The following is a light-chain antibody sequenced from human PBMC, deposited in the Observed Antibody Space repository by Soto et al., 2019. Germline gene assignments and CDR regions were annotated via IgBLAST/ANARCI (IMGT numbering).Light chain of an antibody. V-gene: IGKV1-5*01. Sequence: DIQMTQYPSTLSASVGDRVTITCLASQSINRWLAWYQQKPGKAPKFLIYDASSLESGVPSRFSGSGSGTEFTLTISSLQPDDFATYFCQQDNSYPITFGQGTRLEIK. CDR1: QSINRW. CDR3: QQDNSYPIT. CDR2: DAS. J-gene: IGKJ5*01.